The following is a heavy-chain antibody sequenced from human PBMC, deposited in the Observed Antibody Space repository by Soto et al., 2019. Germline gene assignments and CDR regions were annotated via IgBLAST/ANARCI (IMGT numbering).Heavy chain of an antibody. J-gene: IGHJ4*02. D-gene: IGHD3-22*01. CDR2: INAGNGNT. CDR1: VYTFTSYA. CDR3: ASIDSSGTFDY. Sequence: GAXVNVAFEASVYTFTSYAMHWVRQAPGQRLEWMGWINAGNGNTKYSQKFQGRVTITRDTSASTAYMELSSLRSEDTAVYYCASIDSSGTFDYWGQGTLVTVYS. V-gene: IGHV1-3*01.